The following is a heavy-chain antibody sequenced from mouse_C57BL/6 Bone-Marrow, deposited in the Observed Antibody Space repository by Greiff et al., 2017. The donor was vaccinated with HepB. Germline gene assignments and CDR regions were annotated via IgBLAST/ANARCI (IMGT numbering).Heavy chain of an antibody. CDR2: INPGSGGT. V-gene: IGHV1-54*01. D-gene: IGHD2-4*01. CDR1: GYAFTNYL. Sequence: VQVVESGAELVRPGTSVKVSCKASGYAFTNYLIEWVKQRPGQGLEWIGVINPGSGGTNYNEKFKGKATLTADKSSSTAYMQLSSLTSEDSAVYFCARFDYDWYCDVWGTGTTVTVSS. CDR3: ARFDYDWYCDV. J-gene: IGHJ1*03.